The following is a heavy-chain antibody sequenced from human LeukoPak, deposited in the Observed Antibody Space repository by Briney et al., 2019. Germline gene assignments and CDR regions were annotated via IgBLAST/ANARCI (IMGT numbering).Heavy chain of an antibody. D-gene: IGHD4-11*01. CDR2: INHSGST. Sequence: SETLSLTCTVSGGSISSSSYYWGWIRQPPGKGLEWIGEINHSGSTNYNPSLKSRVTISVDTSKNQFSLKLSSVTAADTAVYYCARGKVGGPDYSNYFRFDPWGQGTLVTVSS. V-gene: IGHV4-39*07. CDR1: GGSISSSSYY. CDR3: ARGKVGGPDYSNYFRFDP. J-gene: IGHJ5*02.